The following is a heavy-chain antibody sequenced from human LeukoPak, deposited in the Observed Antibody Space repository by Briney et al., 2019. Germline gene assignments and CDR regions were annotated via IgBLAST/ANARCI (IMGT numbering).Heavy chain of an antibody. D-gene: IGHD3-22*01. Sequence: ASVKVSCKASGYTFTSYGISWVRQAPGQGLEWMGWISAYNGNTNYAQKLQGRVTTTTDTSTSTAYMELRSLRSDDTAVYYCARDLYYYDSSGYSPQDYWGQGTLVTVSS. CDR1: GYTFTSYG. V-gene: IGHV1-18*01. CDR2: ISAYNGNT. J-gene: IGHJ4*02. CDR3: ARDLYYYDSSGYSPQDY.